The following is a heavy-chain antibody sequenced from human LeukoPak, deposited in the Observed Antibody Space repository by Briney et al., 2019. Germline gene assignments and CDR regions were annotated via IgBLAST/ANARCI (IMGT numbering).Heavy chain of an antibody. CDR1: GYTFTSYD. V-gene: IGHV1-8*01. CDR3: ARENGDYVGWFDP. J-gene: IGHJ5*02. Sequence: GASVKVSCKASGYTFTSYDINWVRQATGQGLEWMGWMNPNSGNTGYAQKFQGRVTITRNTSISTAYMELSSLRSEDTAVYYCARENGDYVGWFDPWGQGTLVTVSS. CDR2: MNPNSGNT. D-gene: IGHD4-17*01.